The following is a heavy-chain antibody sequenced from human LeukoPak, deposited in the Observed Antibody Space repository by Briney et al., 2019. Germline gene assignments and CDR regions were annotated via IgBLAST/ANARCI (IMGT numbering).Heavy chain of an antibody. CDR3: ARSGYDSSGYRIEDY. V-gene: IGHV3-7*01. CDR2: IKQDGGEK. D-gene: IGHD3-22*01. Sequence: GGSLRLSCTASGFTFSSFWMTWVRQAPGKGLEWVANIKQDGGEKYYVDSVKGRFTISRDNAKNSLYLQMNNLRAEDTAVHYCARSGYDSSGYRIEDYWGQGTLVTVSS. J-gene: IGHJ4*02. CDR1: GFTFSSFW.